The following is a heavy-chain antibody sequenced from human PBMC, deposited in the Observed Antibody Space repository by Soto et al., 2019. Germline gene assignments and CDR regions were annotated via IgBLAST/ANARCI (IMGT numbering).Heavy chain of an antibody. D-gene: IGHD5-12*01. CDR1: GFTFRSYA. CDR2: ISAAGGST. J-gene: IGHJ2*01. CDR3: AREWHGYNYWYFDL. Sequence: PGGSLRLSCAASGFTFRSYAMSWVRQAPGKGLEWVSSISAAGGSTYYADSVAGRFTISRDNSKNTLYLQMNSLRAEDTAVYYCAREWHGYNYWYFDLWGRGTLVTVSS. V-gene: IGHV3-23*01.